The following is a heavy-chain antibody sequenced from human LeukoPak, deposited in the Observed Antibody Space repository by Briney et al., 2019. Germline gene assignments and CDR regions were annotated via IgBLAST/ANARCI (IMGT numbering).Heavy chain of an antibody. J-gene: IGHJ4*02. D-gene: IGHD1-26*01. CDR1: GYTLTELS. V-gene: IGHV1-24*01. Sequence: ASVKVSCKVSGYTLTELSMHWVRQAPGKGLEWMGGFDPEDGETIYAQKFQGRVTMTEDTSTDTAYMELSSLRSEDTAVYYCATPLAPGATSLIDYWGQGTLVTVCS. CDR2: FDPEDGET. CDR3: ATPLAPGATSLIDY.